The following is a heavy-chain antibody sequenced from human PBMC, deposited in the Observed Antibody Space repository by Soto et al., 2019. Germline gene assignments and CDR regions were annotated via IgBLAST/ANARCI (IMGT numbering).Heavy chain of an antibody. J-gene: IGHJ5*02. CDR3: ARDGSSSWYRWFDP. CDR1: GYTFTGYY. V-gene: IGHV1-18*04. CDR2: ISAYNGNT. Sequence: ASVKVSCKASGYTFTGYYMHWVRQAPGQGLEWMGWISAYNGNTNYAQKLQGRVTMTTDTSTSTAYMELRSLRSDDTAVYYCARDGSSSWYRWFDPWGQGTLVTVSS. D-gene: IGHD6-13*01.